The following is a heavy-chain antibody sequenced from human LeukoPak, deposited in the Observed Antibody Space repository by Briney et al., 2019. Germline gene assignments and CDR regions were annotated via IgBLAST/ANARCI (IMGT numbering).Heavy chain of an antibody. CDR1: GFTFSDYY. CDR2: ISSSGSTI. J-gene: IGHJ4*02. D-gene: IGHD3-3*01. CDR3: ARDGPLRFLEWFLDY. Sequence: PGGSLRLSCAASGFTFSDYYMSWIRQAPGKGLEWISYISSSGSTIYYADSVKGRFTISRDNAKNSLYLQMNSLRAEDTAVYYCARDGPLRFLEWFLDYWGQGTLVTVSS. V-gene: IGHV3-11*01.